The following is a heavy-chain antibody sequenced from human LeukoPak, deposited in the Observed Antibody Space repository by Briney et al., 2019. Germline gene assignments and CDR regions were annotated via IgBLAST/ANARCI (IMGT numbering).Heavy chain of an antibody. V-gene: IGHV3-74*01. CDR1: GFTFSSYW. J-gene: IGHJ3*02. CDR2: INSDGSST. Sequence: GGSLRLSCAASGFTFSSYWMHWVRQAPGKGLVWVLRINSDGSSTSYADSVEGRFTISRDNAKNTLYLQMNSLRAEDTAVYYCARARSWYLDDAFDIWGQGTMVTVSS. D-gene: IGHD6-13*01. CDR3: ARARSWYLDDAFDI.